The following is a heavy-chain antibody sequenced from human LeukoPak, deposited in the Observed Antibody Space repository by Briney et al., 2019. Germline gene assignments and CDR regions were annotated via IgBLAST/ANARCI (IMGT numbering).Heavy chain of an antibody. J-gene: IGHJ4*02. D-gene: IGHD2-15*01. CDR3: ARDRHCSGGSCSGL. CDR2: IYSGGST. V-gene: IGHV3-53*01. CDR1: GLTVSNNY. Sequence: GGSLRLSCAASGLTVSNNYMKWVRQAPGKGLEWVSLIYSGGSTYYADSVKGRFTISRDTPKNTVYLQMSSLRAEDTAVYYCARDRHCSGGSCSGLWGQGTLVTVSS.